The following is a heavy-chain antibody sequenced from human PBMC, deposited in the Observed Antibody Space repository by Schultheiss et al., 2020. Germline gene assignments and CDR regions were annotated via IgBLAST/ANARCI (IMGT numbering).Heavy chain of an antibody. CDR1: GGSISSYY. CDR3: ARDRVAAAGTCNWFDP. Sequence: TLSLTCTVSGGSISSYYWSWIRQPPGKGLEWIGYIYYSGSTNYNPSLKSRVTISVDTSKNQFSLKLSSVTAADTAVYYCARDRVAAAGTCNWFDPWGQGTLVTVSS. V-gene: IGHV4-59*01. CDR2: IYYSGST. J-gene: IGHJ5*02. D-gene: IGHD6-13*01.